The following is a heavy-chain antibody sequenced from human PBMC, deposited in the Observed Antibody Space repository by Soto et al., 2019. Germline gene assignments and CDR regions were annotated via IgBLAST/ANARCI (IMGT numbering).Heavy chain of an antibody. D-gene: IGHD3-9*01. J-gene: IGHJ4*02. CDR2: ISYDGSNK. CDR1: GFTFSSYA. CDR3: AREKIDYYDILTGYYNGIDY. Sequence: GGSLRLSCAASGFTFSSYAMHWVRQAPGKGLEWVAVISYDGSNKYCADSVKGRFTISRDNSKNTLYLQMNSLRAEDTAVYYCAREKIDYYDILTGYYNGIDYWGQGTLVTVSS. V-gene: IGHV3-30-3*01.